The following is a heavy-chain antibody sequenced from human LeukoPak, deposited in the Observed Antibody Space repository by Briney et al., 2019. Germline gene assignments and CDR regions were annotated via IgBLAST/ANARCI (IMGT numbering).Heavy chain of an antibody. D-gene: IGHD5-18*01. V-gene: IGHV3-30*02. CDR2: VWYDGRDK. CDR1: GFTFSGCG. CDR3: AKDPYSYGSYFDY. J-gene: IGHJ4*02. Sequence: QPGGSLRLSCAASGFTFSGCGMHWVRQAPGKGLEWVAFVWYDGRDKYYADSVKGRFTISRDNSKNTLYSQMNSLRAEDTAMYYCAKDPYSYGSYFDYWGQGTLVTVSS.